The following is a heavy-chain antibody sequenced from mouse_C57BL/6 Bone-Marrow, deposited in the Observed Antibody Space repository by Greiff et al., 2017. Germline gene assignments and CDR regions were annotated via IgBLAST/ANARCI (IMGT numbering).Heavy chain of an antibody. J-gene: IGHJ3*01. V-gene: IGHV1-64*01. CDR1: GYTFTSYW. D-gene: IGHD2-5*01. Sequence: QVQLQQPGAELVKPGASVKLSCKASGYTFTSYWMHWVKQRPGQGLEWIGMIHPNSGSTNYNEKFKSKATLTVDKSSSTAYMQLSSLTSEDSAVYYCARSKAYYSNFAWFAYWGQGTLVTVSA. CDR3: ARSKAYYSNFAWFAY. CDR2: IHPNSGST.